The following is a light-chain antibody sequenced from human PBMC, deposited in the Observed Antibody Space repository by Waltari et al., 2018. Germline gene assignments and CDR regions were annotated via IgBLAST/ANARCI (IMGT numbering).Light chain of an antibody. CDR3: SSYAGNNIVI. CDR2: EIN. CDR1: SSDVGGYNY. J-gene: IGLJ2*01. Sequence: QSALTQPPSASGSPGQSVTISCTGTSSDVGGYNYLSWYQQHPGKAPKLIIFEINKRPSGVPDRFSGSKSGNTASLTVSGLQAEDEADYYCSSYAGNNIVIFGGGTKLTVL. V-gene: IGLV2-8*01.